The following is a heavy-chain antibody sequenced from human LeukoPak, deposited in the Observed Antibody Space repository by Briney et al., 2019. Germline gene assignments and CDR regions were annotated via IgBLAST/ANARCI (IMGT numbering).Heavy chain of an antibody. D-gene: IGHD5-12*01. V-gene: IGHV1-69*01. J-gene: IGHJ4*02. CDR2: IIPIFGTA. CDR1: GGNFSSYA. CDR3: ARSYSGYDSSRFDY. Sequence: SMKVSCKASGGNFSSYAISWVRQAPGQGLEWMGWIIPIFGTANYEQKFQGRVTITADESTSTAYMELSSLRSEDTAVYYCARSYSGYDSSRFDYWGQGTLVTVSS.